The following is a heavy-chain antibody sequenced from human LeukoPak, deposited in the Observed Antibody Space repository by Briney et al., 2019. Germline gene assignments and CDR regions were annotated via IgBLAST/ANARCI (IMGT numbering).Heavy chain of an antibody. V-gene: IGHV4-59*12. D-gene: IGHD2-15*01. J-gene: IGHJ4*02. Sequence: PSETLSLTCTVSGGSISSYYWSWIRQPPGKGLEWIGYIYYSGSTNYNPSLKSRVTISVDTSKNQFSLKLSSVTAADTAVYYCARVAAKTVDYWGQGTLVTVSS. CDR3: ARVAAKTVDY. CDR1: GGSISSYY. CDR2: IYYSGST.